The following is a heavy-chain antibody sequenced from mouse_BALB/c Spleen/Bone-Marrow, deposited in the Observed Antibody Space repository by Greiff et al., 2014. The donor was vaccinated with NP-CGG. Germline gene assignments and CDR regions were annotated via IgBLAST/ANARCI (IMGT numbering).Heavy chain of an antibody. D-gene: IGHD3-1*01. CDR2: INPSSGYT. CDR3: ARRGTCRATSYAMDY. Sequence: QVQLQQPGAELARPGASVKMSCKASAYTLTDYTVHWVKQRPGQGLEWIGYINPSSGYTNYNQIFKDKATLTADKSSSTAYMQLSSLTSEDSAVYYCARRGTCRATSYAMDYWGQGNSVTVSS. CDR1: AYTLTDYT. J-gene: IGHJ4*01. V-gene: IGHV1-4*01.